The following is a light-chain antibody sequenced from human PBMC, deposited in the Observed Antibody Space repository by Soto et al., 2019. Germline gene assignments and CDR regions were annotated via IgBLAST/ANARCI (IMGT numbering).Light chain of an antibody. V-gene: IGKV3-11*01. CDR1: QSINSY. J-gene: IGKJ2*01. Sequence: EIVLTQSPATLYFSPGERATLSCRASQSINSYLAWYQQKPGQAPRLLIFDASNRATVTPARFTGSVSGTDFTDFTLTLSSLEPEDFAVYSCQQRSNWPYTFGQGTKLEI. CDR2: DAS. CDR3: QQRSNWPYT.